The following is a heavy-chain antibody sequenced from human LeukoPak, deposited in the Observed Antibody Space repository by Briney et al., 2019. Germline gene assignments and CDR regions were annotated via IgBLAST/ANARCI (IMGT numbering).Heavy chain of an antibody. V-gene: IGHV3-23*01. Sequence: GGSLRLYCATSGFTFSSYAMSWVRQAPGKGLEWVSAISGSGGSTYYADSVKGRFTISRDNSKNTLYLQMNSLRAEDTAVYYCAKDTTTYGSGSYYHYWGQGTLVTVSS. D-gene: IGHD3-10*01. CDR1: GFTFSSYA. CDR3: AKDTTTYGSGSYYHY. CDR2: ISGSGGST. J-gene: IGHJ4*02.